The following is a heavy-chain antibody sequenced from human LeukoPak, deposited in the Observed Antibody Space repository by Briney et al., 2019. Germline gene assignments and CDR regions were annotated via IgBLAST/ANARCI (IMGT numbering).Heavy chain of an antibody. Sequence: GGSLRLSCAASGFSFSSSGMHWVRQAPGKGPEWVAFTRFDDSYKAYGDSVKGRFTISRDNSKNTLYLQMDSLRSDDTAAYYCAKSSAGITWFDPWGQGTLVTVSS. V-gene: IGHV3-30*02. CDR2: TRFDDSYK. D-gene: IGHD1-1*01. J-gene: IGHJ5*02. CDR3: AKSSAGITWFDP. CDR1: GFSFSSSG.